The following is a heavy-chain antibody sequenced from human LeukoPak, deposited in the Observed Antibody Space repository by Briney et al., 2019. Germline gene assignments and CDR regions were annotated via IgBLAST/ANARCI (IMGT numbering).Heavy chain of an antibody. CDR3: ARDVGKKPDY. Sequence: GGSLRLSCAASGFTFSSYWMHWVRQAPGKGLVWVSGISSDGTGTTYTDSVKGQFTISRDNTKNTLYPQLNSLRAEDTAVYYCARDVGKKPDYWGQGTLVTVSS. CDR1: GFTFSSYW. J-gene: IGHJ4*02. V-gene: IGHV3-74*01. D-gene: IGHD1-1*01. CDR2: ISSDGTGT.